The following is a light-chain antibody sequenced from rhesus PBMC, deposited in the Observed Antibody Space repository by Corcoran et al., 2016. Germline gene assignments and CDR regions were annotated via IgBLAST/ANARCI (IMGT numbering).Light chain of an antibody. CDR1: QSVSSY. V-gene: IGKV3-53*01. J-gene: IGKJ2*01. CDR3: QKYSSSPYD. CDR2: GAS. Sequence: QVILTQSPATLSLSPGERATLSCRASQSVSSYLAWYQPKPGQAPRLLIYGASSRATGIPDRFSGSGSGTDVTLTISSLEPEDFAVYYCQKYSSSPYDFGQGTKVEIK.